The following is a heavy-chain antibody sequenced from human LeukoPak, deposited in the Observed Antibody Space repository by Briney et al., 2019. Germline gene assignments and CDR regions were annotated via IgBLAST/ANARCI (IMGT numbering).Heavy chain of an antibody. CDR2: ISAYNGNT. CDR3: ARQYSSGSPAEYFQH. CDR1: GYTFTSYG. V-gene: IGHV1-18*01. J-gene: IGHJ1*01. D-gene: IGHD6-19*01. Sequence: ASVKVSCKASGYTFTSYGISWVRQAPGQGLEWMGWISAYNGNTNYAQKLQGRVTMTTDTSTSTAYMELRSLRSDDTAVYYCARQYSSGSPAEYFQHWGQGTLVTVSS.